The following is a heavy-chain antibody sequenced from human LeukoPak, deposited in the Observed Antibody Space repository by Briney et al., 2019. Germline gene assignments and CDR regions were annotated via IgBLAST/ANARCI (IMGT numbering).Heavy chain of an antibody. J-gene: IGHJ5*01. Sequence: GGSLRLSCAASGFVFSASYMSWVRKAPGKGLEWVATIKPDGSEKYHVDSVSGRFAISRDNTNDSLFLQMNSLRVDDTAVYYCVRGGTYWTVSWGQGTLVNVS. V-gene: IGHV3-7*01. CDR2: IKPDGSEK. CDR3: VRGGTYWTVS. CDR1: GFVFSASY.